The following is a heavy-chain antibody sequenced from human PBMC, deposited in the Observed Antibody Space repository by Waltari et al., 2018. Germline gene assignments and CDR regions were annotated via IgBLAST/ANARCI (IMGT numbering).Heavy chain of an antibody. CDR2: MNPNSGNT. CDR1: GYTFTSYD. J-gene: IGHJ4*02. CDR3: ARFIAVAGADDY. Sequence: QVQLVQSGAEVKKPGASVKVSCKASGYTFTSYDIKWVRQATGQGLEWMGWMNPNSGNTGYAQKFQGRVTMTRNTSISTAYMELSSLRSEDTAVYYCARFIAVAGADDYWGQGTLVTVSS. V-gene: IGHV1-8*01. D-gene: IGHD6-19*01.